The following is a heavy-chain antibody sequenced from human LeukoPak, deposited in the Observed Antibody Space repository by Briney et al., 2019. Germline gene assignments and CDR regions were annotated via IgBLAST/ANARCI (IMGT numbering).Heavy chain of an antibody. V-gene: IGHV4-4*07. D-gene: IGHD1-26*01. J-gene: IGHJ3*02. Sequence: KPSETLSLTCTVSGGSISSYYWSWIRQPAGKGLEWIGHISTSGSTNYNPSLKSRVTISVDTSKNQFSLKLSSVTAADTAVYYCARARWRVGATGLSDAFDIWGQGTMVTVSS. CDR3: ARARWRVGATGLSDAFDI. CDR2: ISTSGST. CDR1: GGSISSYY.